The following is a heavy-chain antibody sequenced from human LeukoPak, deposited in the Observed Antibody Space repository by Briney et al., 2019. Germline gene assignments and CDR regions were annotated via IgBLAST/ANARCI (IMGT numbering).Heavy chain of an antibody. D-gene: IGHD3-10*01. CDR2: INPSGGST. J-gene: IGHJ5*02. CDR3: ARGDVYYNNVYNWFDP. CDR1: GYTFTSYG. V-gene: IGHV1-46*01. Sequence: GASVKVSCKASGYTFTSYGISWVRQAPGQGLEWMGIINPSGGSTTYAQKFQGRVTMTRDTSTSTVYMELSSLRSEDTALYYCARGDVYYNNVYNWFDPWGQGTLVIVSS.